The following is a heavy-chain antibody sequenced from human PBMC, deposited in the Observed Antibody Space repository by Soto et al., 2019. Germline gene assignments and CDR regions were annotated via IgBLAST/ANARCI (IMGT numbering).Heavy chain of an antibody. Sequence: QVQLVESGGGVVQPGRSLRLSCAVSGFTFNNSGMHWIRQAPGKGLEWVAVISFDGSETYYADSMKGRFTSSRDNSKNMMQLKMNSLRPEHTAIYYCAKDRVPGAYGHYYGMDVWGQGTTVTVSS. CDR1: GFTFNNSG. J-gene: IGHJ6*02. CDR2: ISFDGSET. D-gene: IGHD6-19*01. CDR3: AKDRVPGAYGHYYGMDV. V-gene: IGHV3-30*18.